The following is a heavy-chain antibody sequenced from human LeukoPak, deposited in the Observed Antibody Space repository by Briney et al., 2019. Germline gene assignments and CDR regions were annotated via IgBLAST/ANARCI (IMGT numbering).Heavy chain of an antibody. D-gene: IGHD4-17*01. J-gene: IGHJ6*03. CDR3: ARDLPYGDYAYMDV. Sequence: SQTLSLTCAISGDSVSGKNGVWSWVRQSPSRGLEWLGRTYYRSEWYNDYPVSVKSRVTINADTSKNQFSLKLSSVTAADTAVYYCARDLPYGDYAYMDVWGKGTTVTVSS. CDR1: GDSVSGKNGV. V-gene: IGHV6-1*01. CDR2: TYYRSEWYN.